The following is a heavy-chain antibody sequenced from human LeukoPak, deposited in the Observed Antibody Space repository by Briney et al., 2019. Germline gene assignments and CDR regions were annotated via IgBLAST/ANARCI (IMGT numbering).Heavy chain of an antibody. CDR2: IYYSGTT. V-gene: IGHV4-59*01. CDR3: ARVSVTGPRPPLINAFEI. J-gene: IGHJ3*02. D-gene: IGHD6-19*01. CDR1: GGSLYTYY. Sequence: SETLSLTCSVSGGSLYTYYWSWIRQPPGKGLEYIGHIYYSGTTNYNPSLKSRLVMSIDTSRNLFSLDLTSVTAADTAVYYCARVSVTGPRPPLINAFEIWGQGTMVTVSP.